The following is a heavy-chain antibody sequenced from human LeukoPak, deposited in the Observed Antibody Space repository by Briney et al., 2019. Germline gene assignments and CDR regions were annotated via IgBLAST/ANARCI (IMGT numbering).Heavy chain of an antibody. D-gene: IGHD1-26*01. CDR2: ISGSGGST. J-gene: IGHJ3*02. V-gene: IGHV3-23*01. Sequence: GGTLRLSCAASGFTFSSYGMSWVRQAPGKGLEWVSAISGSGGSTYYADSVKGRFTISRDNSKNTLYLQMNSLRAEDTAVYYCAKLSGSYPTPGAFDIWGQGTMVTVSS. CDR3: AKLSGSYPTPGAFDI. CDR1: GFTFSSYG.